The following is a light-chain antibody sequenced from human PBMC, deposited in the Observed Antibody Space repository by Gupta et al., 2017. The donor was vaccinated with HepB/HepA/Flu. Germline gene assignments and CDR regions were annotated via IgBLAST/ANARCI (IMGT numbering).Light chain of an antibody. J-gene: IGKJ4*01. CDR3: QQYNNWPLT. CDR2: GAS. V-gene: IGKV3-15*01. CDR1: QSVSSN. Sequence: XIVMTQSPATLSVSPGERATLSCRASQSVSSNLAWYQQKPGQAPRLLIYGASTRATGIPARFSGSGSGTEFTLTISSLQSEDFAVYYCQQYNNWPLTFGGGTKVEIK.